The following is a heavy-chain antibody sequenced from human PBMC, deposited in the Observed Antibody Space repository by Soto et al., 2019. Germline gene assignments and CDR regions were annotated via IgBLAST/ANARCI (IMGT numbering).Heavy chain of an antibody. CDR1: GFIFSNNG. CDR2: MSYDGSDT. D-gene: IGHD3-10*02. V-gene: IGHV3-30*02. Sequence: HPGGSRRLSCVGSGFIFSNNGMHWVRQTPGKGLEWVAFMSYDGSDTFYADSVKGRFTISRDNSKNTLFLHMSNLRAEDTAMYYCTIVRVADSALDHWGQGTLVTVSS. J-gene: IGHJ4*02. CDR3: TIVRVADSALDH.